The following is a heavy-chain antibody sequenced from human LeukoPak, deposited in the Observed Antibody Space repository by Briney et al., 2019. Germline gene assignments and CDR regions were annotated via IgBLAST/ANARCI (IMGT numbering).Heavy chain of an antibody. J-gene: IGHJ3*02. CDR2: INPNSGGT. CDR1: GYIFTGYY. Sequence: ASVKVSCKASGYIFTGYYMHWVRQAPGQGLEWMGRINPNSGGTNYAQKFQGRVTMTRDTSISTAYMELSRLRSDDTAVYYCARDHLYYYDSSGYYYDAFDIWGQGTMVTVSS. V-gene: IGHV1-2*06. CDR3: ARDHLYYYDSSGYYYDAFDI. D-gene: IGHD3-22*01.